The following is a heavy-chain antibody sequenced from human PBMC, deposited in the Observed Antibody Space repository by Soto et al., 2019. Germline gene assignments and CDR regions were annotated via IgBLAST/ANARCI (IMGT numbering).Heavy chain of an antibody. CDR3: ARAGAPGSVDY. CDR1: GLTFSYYW. CDR2: INADGNEK. Sequence: EVQLVESGGTLVQPGGSLRLSCATSGLTFSYYWMSWVRQAPGKGLEWVANINADGNEKYHVDSVEGRFTISRDNAKNSLYRQMNSLRVEDTALYYWARAGAPGSVDYWGQGTLVTVSS. V-gene: IGHV3-7*04. D-gene: IGHD6-13*01. J-gene: IGHJ4*02.